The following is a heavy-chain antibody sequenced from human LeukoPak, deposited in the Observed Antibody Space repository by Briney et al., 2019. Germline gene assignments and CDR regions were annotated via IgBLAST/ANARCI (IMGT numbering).Heavy chain of an antibody. J-gene: IGHJ1*01. D-gene: IGHD3-22*01. CDR3: ARDSRRPYYYDSSGEYFQH. Sequence: ASVKVSCKASGYTFTSYGISWVRQAPGQGLEWMGWISAYNGNTNYAQKLQGRVTMTTDTSPSTAYMELRSLRSDDTAVYYCARDSRRPYYYDSSGEYFQHWGQGTLVTVSS. CDR1: GYTFTSYG. V-gene: IGHV1-18*01. CDR2: ISAYNGNT.